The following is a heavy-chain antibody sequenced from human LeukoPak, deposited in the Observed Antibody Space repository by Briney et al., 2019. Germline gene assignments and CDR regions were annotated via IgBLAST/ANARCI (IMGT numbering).Heavy chain of an antibody. CDR3: ARAYCGGDCYVYYYGMDV. CDR1: GYSFTSYW. J-gene: IGHJ6*02. V-gene: IGHV5-51*01. Sequence: GESLKISCKGSGYSFTSYWIGWVRQMPGKGLEWMGIIYPGDSDTRYSPSFQGQVTISADKSISTAYLQWSSLKASDTAMYYCARAYCGGDCYVYYYGMDVWGQGTTVTVSS. D-gene: IGHD2-21*02. CDR2: IYPGDSDT.